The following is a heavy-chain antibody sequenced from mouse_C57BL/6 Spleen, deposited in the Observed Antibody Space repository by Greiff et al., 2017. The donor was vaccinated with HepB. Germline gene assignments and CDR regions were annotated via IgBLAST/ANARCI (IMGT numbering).Heavy chain of an antibody. V-gene: IGHV1-59*01. CDR1: GYTFTSYW. CDR2: IDPSDCYT. CDR3: ARSGSSYGGYFDV. J-gene: IGHJ1*03. D-gene: IGHD1-1*01. Sequence: QVQLQQPGAELVRPGTSVKLSCKASGYTFTSYWMHWVKQRPGQGLEWIGVIDPSDCYTNYNQKFKGKATLTVDTSSSTAYMQLSSLTSEDSAVYYCARSGSSYGGYFDVWGTGTTVTVSS.